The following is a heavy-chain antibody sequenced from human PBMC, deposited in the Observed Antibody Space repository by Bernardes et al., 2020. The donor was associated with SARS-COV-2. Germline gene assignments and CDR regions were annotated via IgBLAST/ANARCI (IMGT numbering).Heavy chain of an antibody. CDR3: ARAGKGGVYDNLPDDY. CDR2: ISSNGYYI. V-gene: IGHV3-21*01. Sequence: GGSLRVSCAASGFTFSRYSMNWVRQAPGKGLEWVSCISSNGYYIYYADSVKGRFTISRDNAKNSLYLQMNSLRAEDTAVYYCARAGKGGVYDNLPDDYWGQGNLVTVSS. D-gene: IGHD5-12*01. J-gene: IGHJ4*02. CDR1: GFTFSRYS.